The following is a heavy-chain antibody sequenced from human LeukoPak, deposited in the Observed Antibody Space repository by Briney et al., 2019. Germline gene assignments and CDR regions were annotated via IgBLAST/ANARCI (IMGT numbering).Heavy chain of an antibody. CDR3: ARGPPRLNWFDP. Sequence: ASVKVSCKAFGYTFTSYAMHWVRQAPGQRLEWMGWINGGNGNTKYSQKLQGRVTITRDTSASTAYMELRSLRSEDTAVFYCARGPPRLNWFDPWGQGTLVTVSS. D-gene: IGHD6-25*01. CDR2: INGGNGNT. J-gene: IGHJ5*02. CDR1: GYTFTSYA. V-gene: IGHV1-3*01.